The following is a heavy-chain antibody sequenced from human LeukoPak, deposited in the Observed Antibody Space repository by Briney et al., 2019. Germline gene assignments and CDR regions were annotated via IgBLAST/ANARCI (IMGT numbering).Heavy chain of an antibody. Sequence: EASVKVSCKASGYTFTSYYMHWVRQAPGQGLEWMGIINPSGGSTSYAQKFQGRVTMTRDMSTSTVYMELSSLRSEDTAVYYCASTFADYYGSGSYFYYFDYWGQGTLVTVSS. CDR3: ASTFADYYGSGSYFYYFDY. J-gene: IGHJ4*02. CDR1: GYTFTSYY. D-gene: IGHD3-10*01. CDR2: INPSGGST. V-gene: IGHV1-46*01.